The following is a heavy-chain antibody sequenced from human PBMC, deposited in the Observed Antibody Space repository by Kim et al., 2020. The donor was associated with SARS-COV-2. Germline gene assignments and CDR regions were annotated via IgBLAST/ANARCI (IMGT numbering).Heavy chain of an antibody. Sequence: GGSLRLSCAASGFTFSSYGMHWVRQAPGKGLEWVAVISYDGSNKYYADSVKGRFTISRDNSKNTLYLQMNSLRAEDTAVYYCAKDRLGAAGTRTDAFDIWGQGTMVTVSS. CDR3: AKDRLGAAGTRTDAFDI. J-gene: IGHJ3*02. D-gene: IGHD6-13*01. CDR2: ISYDGSNK. V-gene: IGHV3-30*18. CDR1: GFTFSSYG.